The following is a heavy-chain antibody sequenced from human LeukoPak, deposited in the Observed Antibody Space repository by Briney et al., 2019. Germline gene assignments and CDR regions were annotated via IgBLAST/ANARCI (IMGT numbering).Heavy chain of an antibody. Sequence: GGSLRLSCAASGFTFSRYWMSWVRQAPGKGLEWVANIKEDGSEKYYVDSVKGRFTISRDNVKNSLSLQMNSLRAEDTAVYYCAGVRITRDAFDIWGQGTMVTVSS. V-gene: IGHV3-7*04. CDR2: IKEDGSEK. CDR3: AGVRITRDAFDI. D-gene: IGHD2-15*01. J-gene: IGHJ3*02. CDR1: GFTFSRYW.